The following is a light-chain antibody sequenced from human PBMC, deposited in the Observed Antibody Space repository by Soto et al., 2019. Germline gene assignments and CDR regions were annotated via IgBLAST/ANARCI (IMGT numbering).Light chain of an antibody. CDR1: QSVSSD. J-gene: IGKJ1*01. CDR3: QQLTDWPPQWT. CDR2: XAS. Sequence: DIVLTQSAANLSLSPGERGSLXCRASQSVSSDLDWCQQKPGQAPRLLIXXASRRATGLPDRFSGSGSGTDFNLTISSLEPEDFAVYYCQQLTDWPPQWTFGQGTKVDIK. V-gene: IGKV3-11*01.